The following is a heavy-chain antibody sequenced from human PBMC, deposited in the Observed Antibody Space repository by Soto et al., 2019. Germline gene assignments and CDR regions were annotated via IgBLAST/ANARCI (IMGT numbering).Heavy chain of an antibody. CDR3: ARDRDDYGSGNYYNRIDF. Sequence: QVQLVQSGAEVEKPGSSVKVSCKASGGIFSTYAISWLRQAPGQGLEWMGGIMPLFGTPNYAQRFQGRVTITANKSTSTAYMELSRLRYEDTAVYYCARDRDDYGSGNYYNRIDFWGQGTLCTDS. CDR1: GGIFSTYA. CDR2: IMPLFGTP. V-gene: IGHV1-69*06. J-gene: IGHJ4*02. D-gene: IGHD3-10*01.